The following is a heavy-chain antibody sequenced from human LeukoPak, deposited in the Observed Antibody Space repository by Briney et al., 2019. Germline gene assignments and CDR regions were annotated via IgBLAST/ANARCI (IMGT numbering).Heavy chain of an antibody. CDR2: IHHSGTT. CDR3: ARQPGYCSSTRCYGYYTMDV. J-gene: IGHJ6*04. Sequence: SETLSLTRAVSGYSISNDFYWGWIRQPPGKGLEWIGSIHHSGTTYYNPSLKSRVTISVDTSKNQFSLKVSSVTAADTAIYYCARQPGYCSSTRCYGYYTMDVWGKGTTVTVSS. V-gene: IGHV4-38-2*01. CDR1: GYSISNDFY. D-gene: IGHD2-2*01.